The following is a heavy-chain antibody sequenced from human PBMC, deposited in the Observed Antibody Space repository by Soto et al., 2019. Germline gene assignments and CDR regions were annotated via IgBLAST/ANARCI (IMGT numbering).Heavy chain of an antibody. Sequence: GGSLRLSCAASGFTFSNYAMHWVRQAPGKGLEWVSTIKDSGDSRYCVDSVKGRFTISRDNSKNTLYLQMNSLRAEDTAVYYCARDYYYDSSGYYPLGMDVWGQGTTVTVSS. CDR1: GFTFSNYA. V-gene: IGHV3-23*01. CDR3: ARDYYYDSSGYYPLGMDV. D-gene: IGHD3-22*01. CDR2: IKDSGDSR. J-gene: IGHJ6*02.